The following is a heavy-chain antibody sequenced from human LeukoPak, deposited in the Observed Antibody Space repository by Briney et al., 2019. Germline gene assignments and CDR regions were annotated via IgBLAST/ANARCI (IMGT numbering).Heavy chain of an antibody. V-gene: IGHV4-34*01. CDR3: ARGRSTIAVAGSRNYYYGMDV. J-gene: IGHJ6*02. CDR1: GGSFSGYY. CDR2: INHSGST. Sequence: SSETLSLTCAVYGGSFSGYYWSWIRQPPGKGLEWIGEINHSGSTNYNPSLKSRVTISVDTSKNQFSLKLSSVTAADTAVYYCARGRSTIAVAGSRNYYYGMDVWGQGTTVTVSS. D-gene: IGHD6-19*01.